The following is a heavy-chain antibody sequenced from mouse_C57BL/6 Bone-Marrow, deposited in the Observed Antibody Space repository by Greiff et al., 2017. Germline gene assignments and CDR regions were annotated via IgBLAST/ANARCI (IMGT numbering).Heavy chain of an antibody. J-gene: IGHJ3*01. CDR1: GYTFTSYW. V-gene: IGHV1-53*01. CDR3: ARECHDSAGSWFAY. D-gene: IGHD3-2*02. Sequence: QVQLKQPGTELVKPGASVKLSCKASGYTFTSYWMHWVKQRPGQGLEWIGNINPSNGGTNYNETFKSKATLTVDKSSSTAYMQLSSLTSEDSAVYYCARECHDSAGSWFAYWGQGTLVTVSA. CDR2: INPSNGGT.